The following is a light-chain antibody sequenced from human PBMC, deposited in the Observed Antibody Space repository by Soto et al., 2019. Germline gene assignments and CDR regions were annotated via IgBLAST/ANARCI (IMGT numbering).Light chain of an antibody. V-gene: IGKV3-20*01. CDR3: QQYDGSPRT. Sequence: EIVLTQSPGTLSVSPGERATLSCRASQSLNSNSLAWYQQKPGQAPRLLIYNAYNRASGIPDRFSGSGSGTDFTLTISRLEPEDFVVYHCQQYDGSPRTFGQGTKVDLK. J-gene: IGKJ1*01. CDR1: QSLNSNS. CDR2: NAY.